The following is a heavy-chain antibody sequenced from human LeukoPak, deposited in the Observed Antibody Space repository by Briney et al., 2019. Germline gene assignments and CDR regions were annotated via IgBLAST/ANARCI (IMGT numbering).Heavy chain of an antibody. J-gene: IGHJ2*01. CDR2: ISAYNGNT. CDR1: GYTFTSYG. Sequence: GASVKVSCKASGYTFTSYGISWVRQAPGQGLEWMGWISAYNGNTNYAQKLQGRVTMTTDTSTSTAYMELRSLRSDDTAVYYCARDGGAYYYDSSGYFTYWYFDLWGRGTLVTVSS. CDR3: ARDGGAYYYDSSGYFTYWYFDL. D-gene: IGHD3-22*01. V-gene: IGHV1-18*01.